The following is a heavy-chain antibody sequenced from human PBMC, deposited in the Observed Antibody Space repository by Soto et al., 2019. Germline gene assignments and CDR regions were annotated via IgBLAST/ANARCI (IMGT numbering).Heavy chain of an antibody. CDR1: GYTFTSHY. CDR3: AKDILRMYQFDH. Sequence: QVQLVQSGAEVKKPGASVKVSCKASGYTFTSHYIHWVRQAPGHGLEWMGIINPSSGSATFAQTFQGRLTMTRDTSTSTVNMQLSGLRSDDTAVYYCAKDILRMYQFDHWGQGTLVAVSS. D-gene: IGHD2-2*01. CDR2: INPSSGSA. J-gene: IGHJ4*02. V-gene: IGHV1-46*01.